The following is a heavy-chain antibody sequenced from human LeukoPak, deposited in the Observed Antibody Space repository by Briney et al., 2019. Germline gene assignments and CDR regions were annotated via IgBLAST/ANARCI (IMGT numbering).Heavy chain of an antibody. CDR1: GGSFSGYY. D-gene: IGHD1-26*01. V-gene: IGHV4-34*01. CDR3: ARKRVGYYYYMDV. Sequence: SETLSLTCAVYGGSFSGYYWSWIRQPPGKGLEWIGEINHNGSTNYNPSLKSRVTISVDTSKNQFSLKLSSVTAADTAVYYCARKRVGYYYYMDVWGKGTTVTISS. CDR2: INHNGST. J-gene: IGHJ6*03.